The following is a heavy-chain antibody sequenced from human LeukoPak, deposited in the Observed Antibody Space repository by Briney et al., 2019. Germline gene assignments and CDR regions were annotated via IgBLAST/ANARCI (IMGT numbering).Heavy chain of an antibody. Sequence: PGGSLRLSCAASGFTFSNAWMSWVRQAPGKGLEWVGRIKSKTDGGTTDYAAPVKGRFTISRDNAKNSLYLQMNSLRAEDTAVYYCAKTTDNYYYYYMDVWGKGTTVTVSS. CDR2: IKSKTDGGTT. J-gene: IGHJ6*03. D-gene: IGHD4-17*01. CDR3: AKTTDNYYYYYMDV. V-gene: IGHV3-15*01. CDR1: GFTFSNAW.